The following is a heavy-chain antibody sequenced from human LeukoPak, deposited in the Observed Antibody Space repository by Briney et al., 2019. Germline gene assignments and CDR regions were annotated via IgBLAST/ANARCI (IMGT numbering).Heavy chain of an antibody. CDR3: AREFVGATSLGGLFDY. Sequence: ASVKVSCKASGYTFTSYGISWVRQAPGHGLKRMGGIIPMFGTANYAQKFQGRVTITAEESTSTAYTELSSLRSEDTAVYYCAREFVGATSLGGLFDYWGQGTLVTVSS. V-gene: IGHV1-69*13. CDR2: IIPMFGTA. J-gene: IGHJ4*02. CDR1: GYTFTSYG. D-gene: IGHD1-26*01.